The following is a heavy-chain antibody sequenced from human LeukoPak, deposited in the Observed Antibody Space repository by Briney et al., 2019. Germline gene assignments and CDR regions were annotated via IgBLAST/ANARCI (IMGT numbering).Heavy chain of an antibody. V-gene: IGHV4-59*01. D-gene: IGHD6-19*01. CDR1: GGSISSYY. Sequence: PSETLSLTCTVSGGSISSYYWSWIRQPPGKGLEWIGYIYYSGSTNYNPSLKSRLTISVDTSKNQFSLKQSSVTAADPAAYYYSRDEGSGWPFDYWGQGTLVTVSS. CDR3: SRDEGSGWPFDY. J-gene: IGHJ4*02. CDR2: IYYSGST.